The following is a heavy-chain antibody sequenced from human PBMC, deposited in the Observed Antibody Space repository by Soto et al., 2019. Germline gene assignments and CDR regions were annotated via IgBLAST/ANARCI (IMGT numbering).Heavy chain of an antibody. D-gene: IGHD1-26*01. CDR3: AREKIVGANPFDY. V-gene: IGHV1-2*02. CDR2: INPNSGGT. Sequence: ASVKVSCKTSEFTFTDYYIHWVRQAPGQGLEWMGWINPNSGGTDYGQKFQGRVTMTRDTSIGTAHMELRGLRSDDTAVYYCAREKIVGANPFDYWGPGTLVTVSS. CDR1: EFTFTDYY. J-gene: IGHJ4*02.